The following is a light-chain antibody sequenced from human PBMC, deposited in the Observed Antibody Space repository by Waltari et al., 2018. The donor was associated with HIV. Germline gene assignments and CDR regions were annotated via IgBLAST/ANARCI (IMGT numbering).Light chain of an antibody. CDR2: YAS. J-gene: IGKJ2*01. Sequence: EIVLTQSPATLSLSPGERATLSCRASQSVSSYLAWYQQKPGQAPRLLIYYASNRATGIPARFSGSGSGTDFTLTISSLEPEDFAVYYCQQRSNWPPETFGQGTKLEIK. CDR3: QQRSNWPPET. V-gene: IGKV3-11*01. CDR1: QSVSSY.